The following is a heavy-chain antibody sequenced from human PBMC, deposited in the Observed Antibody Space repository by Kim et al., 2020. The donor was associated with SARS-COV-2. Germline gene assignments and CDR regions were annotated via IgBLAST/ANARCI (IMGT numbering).Heavy chain of an antibody. CDR2: INHSGST. V-gene: IGHV4-34*01. CDR1: GGSFSGYY. D-gene: IGHD5-12*01. J-gene: IGHJ6*02. CDR3: ASLCGYSGYDRLGYYYGMDV. Sequence: SETLSLTCAVYGGSFSGYYWSWIRQPPGKGLEWIGEINHSGSTNYNPSLKSRVTISVDTSKNQFSLKLSSVTAADTAVYYCASLCGYSGYDRLGYYYGMDVWGQGTTVTVSS.